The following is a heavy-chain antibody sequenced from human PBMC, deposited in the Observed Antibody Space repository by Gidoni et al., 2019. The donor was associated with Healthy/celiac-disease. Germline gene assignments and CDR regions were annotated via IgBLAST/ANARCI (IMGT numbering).Heavy chain of an antibody. CDR3: ARQTTRDAFDI. J-gene: IGHJ3*02. CDR1: GYSISSGYY. V-gene: IGHV4-38-2*02. D-gene: IGHD4-17*01. CDR2: IYHSGST. Sequence: QVQLQESGPGLVTPSETLSLTCTVSGYSISSGYYWGWIRQPPGKGLEWIGSIYHSGSTYYNPSLKSRVTISVDTSKNQFSLKLSSVTAADTAVYYCARQTTRDAFDIWGQGTMVTVSS.